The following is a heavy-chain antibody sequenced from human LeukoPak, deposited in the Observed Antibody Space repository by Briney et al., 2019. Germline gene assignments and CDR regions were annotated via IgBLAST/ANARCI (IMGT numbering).Heavy chain of an antibody. Sequence: SETLSLTCTVSGYSISSSSYYWGWIRQPPGKGLEWIGTIYYSGSTYYNPSLKSRVTISIDTSKNQFSLKLTSVTAADTAVYYCASTSNYAFNIWGQGTMVTVSS. CDR2: IYYSGST. CDR1: GYSISSSSYY. J-gene: IGHJ3*02. CDR3: ASTSNYAFNI. V-gene: IGHV4-39*01. D-gene: IGHD5-24*01.